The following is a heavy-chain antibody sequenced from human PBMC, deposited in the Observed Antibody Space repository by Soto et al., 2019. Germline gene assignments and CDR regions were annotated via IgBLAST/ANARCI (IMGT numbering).Heavy chain of an antibody. J-gene: IGHJ6*02. V-gene: IGHV4-34*01. CDR3: ARDSYGEVGMDV. D-gene: IGHD4-17*01. CDR2: INHSGST. Sequence: PSETLSLTCAVYGGSFSGYYWSWIRQPPGKGLEWIGEINHSGSTNYNPSLKSRVTISVDTSRNQFSLKVSSVTAADTAVYYCARDSYGEVGMDVWGQGTTVTVSS. CDR1: GGSFSGYY.